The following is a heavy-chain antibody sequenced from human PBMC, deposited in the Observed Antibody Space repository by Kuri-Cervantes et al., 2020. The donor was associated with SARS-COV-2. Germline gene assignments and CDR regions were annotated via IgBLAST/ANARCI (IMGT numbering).Heavy chain of an antibody. CDR1: GYSITSGYY. J-gene: IGHJ5*02. D-gene: IGHD6-13*01. CDR3: ARGEAAAGVWFDP. V-gene: IGHV4-38-2*01. CDR2: IHHSGNT. Sequence: ESLKISCAVSGYSITSGYYWGWIRQPPGKGREWIGSIHHSGNTYYNPSLKSRVIISVDTSKNQFSLKLSSVTAADTAVYYCARGEAAAGVWFDPWGQGTLVTVSS.